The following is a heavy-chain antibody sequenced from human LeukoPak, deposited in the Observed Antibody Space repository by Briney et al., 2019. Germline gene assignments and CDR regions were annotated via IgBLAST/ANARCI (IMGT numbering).Heavy chain of an antibody. Sequence: PSETLSLTCTVSGGSISSSSYYWGWIRQPPGKGLEWIGSIYYSGSTYYNPSLKSRGTIPVDPSKIQFSLELSSVPAADTAVYYCARKYYGSGSYYKDINFDYWGQGTLVTVSS. CDR3: ARKYYGSGSYYKDINFDY. V-gene: IGHV4-39*01. CDR2: IYYSGST. D-gene: IGHD3-10*01. J-gene: IGHJ4*02. CDR1: GGSISSSSYY.